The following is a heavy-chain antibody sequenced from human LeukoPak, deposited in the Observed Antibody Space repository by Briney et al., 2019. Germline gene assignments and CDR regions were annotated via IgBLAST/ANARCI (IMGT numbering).Heavy chain of an antibody. CDR2: ISFDGSIE. Sequence: GRSLRLSCAASGFTFSSYGMHWIRQAPGKGLEWVAGISFDGSIEFYADSVKSRFTVSRDNSRYTLYLQMNSLRPEDTAVYYCVRYDSSRFDPWGQGTLVTVSS. CDR3: VRYDSSRFDP. CDR1: GFTFSSYG. D-gene: IGHD5-12*01. J-gene: IGHJ5*02. V-gene: IGHV3-30*03.